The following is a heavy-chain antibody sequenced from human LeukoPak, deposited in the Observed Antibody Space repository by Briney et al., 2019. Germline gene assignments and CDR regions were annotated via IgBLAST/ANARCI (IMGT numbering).Heavy chain of an antibody. CDR2: IYSGDNT. J-gene: IGHJ6*03. CDR3: GRDLGVGFCSSTGCNNLNMDD. V-gene: IGHV3-53*01. D-gene: IGHD2-2*01. Sequence: GGSLRLSCAASGFLVSSNYMSWVRQAPGKGLEWVSVIYSGDNTYYAESLKGRFTIYRDNSRNTLYLKMNSLRVEDTAVYYCGRDLGVGFCSSTGCNNLNMDDWGKGTTVTVSS. CDR1: GFLVSSNY.